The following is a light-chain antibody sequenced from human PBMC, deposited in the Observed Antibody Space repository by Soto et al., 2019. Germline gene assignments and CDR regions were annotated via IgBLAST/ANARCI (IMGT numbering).Light chain of an antibody. CDR2: GAS. V-gene: IGKV3D-15*01. J-gene: IGKJ1*01. CDR1: ESVSIS. CDR3: QQYHVWPKWT. Sequence: EIVMTQSPATLSVSPGEGATLSCRASESVSISLAWYQHKPGQPPRLLIHGASTRASGIPPRFSGSGSGTELTLTISSLQSEDSEVYFCQQYHVWPKWTFGPGTKVEI.